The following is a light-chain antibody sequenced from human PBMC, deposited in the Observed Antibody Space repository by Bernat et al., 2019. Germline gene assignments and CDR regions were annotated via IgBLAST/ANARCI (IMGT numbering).Light chain of an antibody. Sequence: DIVLTQSPDTLSLSPGETATLSCRASQSVSTFLGWYQQKPCQPPRLLIHAASDRATGVPARFSGSGSGTDFTLTISDLEPEDFGVYYCHQRSKWPLITFGQGTRLEIK. J-gene: IGKJ5*01. CDR2: AAS. V-gene: IGKV3-11*01. CDR1: QSVSTF. CDR3: HQRSKWPLIT.